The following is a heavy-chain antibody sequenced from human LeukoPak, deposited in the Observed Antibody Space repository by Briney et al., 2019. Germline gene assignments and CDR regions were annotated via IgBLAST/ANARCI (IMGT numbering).Heavy chain of an antibody. Sequence: GGSLRLSCEASGFTFSAYAMTWVRQAPGKGLEWVGFIRSKAYGGTTEYAASVEGRFSISRDDSKSIAYLQMNSPKTEDTAVYYCSRDLNWSFDYWGQGILVTVSS. D-gene: IGHD1-1*01. CDR3: SRDLNWSFDY. V-gene: IGHV3-49*04. CDR2: IRSKAYGGTT. CDR1: GFTFSAYA. J-gene: IGHJ4*02.